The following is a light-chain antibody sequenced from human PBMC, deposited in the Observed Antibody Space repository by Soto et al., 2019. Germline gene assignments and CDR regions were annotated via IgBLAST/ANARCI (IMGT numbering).Light chain of an antibody. CDR2: GAS. V-gene: IGKV3-20*01. CDR1: QSVSSSY. Sequence: EIVMTQSPATLSVSPGERATLSCRASQSVSSSYLAWYQQKPGQAPRLLIHGASSRATGIPDRFSGSGSGTDFTLTISRVQPQDFAVYYCQQYGSSPPVTVGGGTKGELK. J-gene: IGKJ4*01. CDR3: QQYGSSPPVT.